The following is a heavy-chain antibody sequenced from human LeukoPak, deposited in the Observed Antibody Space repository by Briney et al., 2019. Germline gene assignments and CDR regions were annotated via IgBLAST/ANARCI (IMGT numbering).Heavy chain of an antibody. D-gene: IGHD6-13*01. CDR3: AKAYYSGSWFYFDY. CDR1: GFTFSSYW. Sequence: GGSLRLSCAASGFTFSSYWMHWVRQAPGKGLVWVSRLNSDGSSISYADSVKGRFTISRDNAKNTLYLQLNSLRAEDTAVYYCAKAYYSGSWFYFDYWGQGTLVTVSS. J-gene: IGHJ4*02. V-gene: IGHV3-74*01. CDR2: LNSDGSSI.